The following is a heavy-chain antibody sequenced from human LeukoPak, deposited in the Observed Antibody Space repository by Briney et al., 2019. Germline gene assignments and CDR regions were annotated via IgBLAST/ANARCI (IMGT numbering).Heavy chain of an antibody. J-gene: IGHJ6*02. CDR1: GFTFDDYA. CDR2: ISGDGGST. Sequence: PGGSLRLSCAASGFTFDDYAMHWVRQAPGKGLEWVSLISGDGGSTHYADSVRGRFTISRDNSKNTLYLQMNSLRAEDTAVYYCAIFLTSAGGVLRYFDWSYNYYYGMDVWGQGTTVTVSS. CDR3: AIFLTSAGGVLRYFDWSYNYYYGMDV. D-gene: IGHD3-9*01. V-gene: IGHV3-43*02.